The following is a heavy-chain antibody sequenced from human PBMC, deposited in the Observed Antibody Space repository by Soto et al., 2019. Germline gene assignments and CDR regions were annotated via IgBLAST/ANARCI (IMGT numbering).Heavy chain of an antibody. D-gene: IGHD2-21*01. V-gene: IGHV1-2*02. Sequence: QVQVVQSGAEVKKPGASVKVSCKASGYTFTGYQMHWVRQAPGQGLEWMGWFNPHSGGTNYAQKFQGRVTMTGDTSISTAYMELNRLTSDDTAVYFCARGRTIVSPGNWGQGTLVSVSS. CDR2: FNPHSGGT. J-gene: IGHJ4*02. CDR1: GYTFTGYQ. CDR3: ARGRTIVSPGN.